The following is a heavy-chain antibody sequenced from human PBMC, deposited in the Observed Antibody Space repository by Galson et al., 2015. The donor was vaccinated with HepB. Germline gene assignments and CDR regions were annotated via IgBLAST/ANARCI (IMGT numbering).Heavy chain of an antibody. CDR1: GYTLTELS. V-gene: IGHV1-18*01. D-gene: IGHD5-24*01. CDR2: ISAYNGNT. J-gene: IGHJ4*02. Sequence: SVKVSCKVSGYTLTELSMHWVRQAPGQGLEWMGWISAYNGNTNYAQKLQGRVTMTTDTSTSTAYMELRSLRSDDTAVYYCARSRGWLQPWDYWGQGTLVTVSS. CDR3: ARSRGWLQPWDY.